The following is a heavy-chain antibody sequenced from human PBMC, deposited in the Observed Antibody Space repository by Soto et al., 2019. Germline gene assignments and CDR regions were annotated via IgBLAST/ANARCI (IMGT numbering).Heavy chain of an antibody. J-gene: IGHJ2*01. CDR3: ARLASGWQYFYFDF. V-gene: IGHV4-34*01. CDR1: GGSFSPYF. D-gene: IGHD6-19*01. CDR2: INHSGST. Sequence: QVQLQQWGAGLLKPSETLSLTCAVYGGSFSPYFWSWIRQPPGKVLEWIGEINHSGSTNYNQSLTRRATLSVDTSKNQVSLKLTSVTAADAAVYYCARLASGWQYFYFDFWGRGTPVTVSS.